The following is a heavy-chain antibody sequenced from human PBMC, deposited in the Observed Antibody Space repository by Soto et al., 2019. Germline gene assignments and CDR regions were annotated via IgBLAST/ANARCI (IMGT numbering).Heavy chain of an antibody. D-gene: IGHD6-6*01. V-gene: IGHV3-30-3*01. J-gene: IGHJ6*02. CDR3: ARDPQGIAAPRDYYYYGMDV. CDR1: GFTFSSYA. CDR2: ISYDGSNK. Sequence: GGSLRLSCAASGFTFSSYAMHWVRQAPGKGLEWVAVISYDGSNKYYADSVKGRFTISRDNSKNTLYLQMNSLRAEDTAVYYCARDPQGIAAPRDYYYYGMDVWGQGTTVTVSS.